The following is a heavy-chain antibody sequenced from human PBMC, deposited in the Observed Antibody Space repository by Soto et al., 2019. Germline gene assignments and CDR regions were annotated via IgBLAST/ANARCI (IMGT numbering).Heavy chain of an antibody. Sequence: SETLSLTCAVYGGSFSGYYWSWIRQPPGKGLEWIGEINHSGSTNYNPSLKSRVTISVDTSKNQFSLKLSSVTAADTAVYYCARGGAAAGKRRYYYGMDVWGQGTTVTVSS. CDR1: GGSFSGYY. CDR3: ARGGAAAGKRRYYYGMDV. J-gene: IGHJ6*02. V-gene: IGHV4-34*01. D-gene: IGHD6-13*01. CDR2: INHSGST.